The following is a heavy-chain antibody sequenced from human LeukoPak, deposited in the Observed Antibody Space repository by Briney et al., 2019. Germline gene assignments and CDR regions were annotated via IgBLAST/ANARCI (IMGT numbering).Heavy chain of an antibody. CDR1: GGSISSGSYY. Sequence: PSETLSLTCTVSGGSISSGSYYWSWIRQPAGKGLEWIGRIYTSGSTNYNPSLKSRVTISVDTSKNQFSLKPSSVTAADTAVYYCARDDYGDYNDAFDIWGQGTMVTVSS. J-gene: IGHJ3*02. CDR2: IYTSGST. V-gene: IGHV4-61*02. D-gene: IGHD4-17*01. CDR3: ARDDYGDYNDAFDI.